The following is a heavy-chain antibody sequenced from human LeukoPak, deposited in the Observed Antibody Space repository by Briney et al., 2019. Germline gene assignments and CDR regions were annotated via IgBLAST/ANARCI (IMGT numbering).Heavy chain of an antibody. D-gene: IGHD3-16*01. J-gene: IGHJ4*02. CDR3: ARDRGSAAVDY. V-gene: IGHV3-33*01. Sequence: KGLEWVAVIWYDGSNKYYADSVKGRFTISRDNSKNTLYLQMNSLRAEDTAVYYCARDRGSAAVDYWGQGTLVTVSS. CDR2: IWYDGSNK.